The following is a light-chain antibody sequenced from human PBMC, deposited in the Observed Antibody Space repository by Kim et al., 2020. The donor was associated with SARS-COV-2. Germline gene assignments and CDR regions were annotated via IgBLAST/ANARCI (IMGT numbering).Light chain of an antibody. J-gene: IGLJ3*02. Sequence: PGQSITISCSGSISDVGDYSFVSWYRQYPGKAPQLLIYDVTKRPSGVSNRFSGSKSANAASLTISGLQAEDEADYYCSSYTGTSSLFGRGTQLTVL. V-gene: IGLV2-14*03. CDR1: ISDVGDYSF. CDR3: SSYTGTSSL. CDR2: DVT.